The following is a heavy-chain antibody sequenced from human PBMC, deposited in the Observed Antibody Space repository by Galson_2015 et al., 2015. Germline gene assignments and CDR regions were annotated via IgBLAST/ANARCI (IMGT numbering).Heavy chain of an antibody. CDR2: VSYDGSQK. CDR1: GFSFANYA. Sequence: SLRLSCAASGFSFANYAMHWVRQAPGKGLEWVAAVSYDGSQKYYADSVKGRFTISRDNSKNTVNVQMNSLRGADPAVYYCARGVGAWYYYYGMDGWGQGTTVTVSS. J-gene: IGHJ6*02. V-gene: IGHV3-30-3*01. CDR3: ARGVGAWYYYYGMDG. D-gene: IGHD1-26*01.